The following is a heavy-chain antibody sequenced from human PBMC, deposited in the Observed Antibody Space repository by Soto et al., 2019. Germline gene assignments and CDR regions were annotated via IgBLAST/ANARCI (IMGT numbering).Heavy chain of an antibody. J-gene: IGHJ4*02. D-gene: IGHD2-2*01. CDR2: IVVGSGNT. CDR3: AAGAREYQPNYFDY. V-gene: IGHV1-58*01. CDR1: GFTFTSSA. Sequence: SVKVSCKASGFTFTSSAVQWVRQARGQRLEWLGWIVVGSGNTNYAQKFQERVTITRDMSTSTAYMELSSLRSEDTAVYYCAAGAREYQPNYFDYWGQGTLVTVSS.